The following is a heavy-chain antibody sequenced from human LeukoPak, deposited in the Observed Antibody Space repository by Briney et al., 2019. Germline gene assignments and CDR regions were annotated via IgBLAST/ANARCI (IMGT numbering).Heavy chain of an antibody. V-gene: IGHV3-23*01. CDR3: AKAPYSTSWYDWGRLDY. CDR1: GFTFSSYA. J-gene: IGHJ4*02. CDR2: ISGSGGGT. Sequence: GGSLRLSCAASGFTFSSYAMSWVRQAPGKGLEWVSTISGSGGGTYYADSVKGRFTISRDNSKNTLYLQMNSLRADDTAVYYCAKAPYSTSWYDWGRLDYWGQGTLVTVSS. D-gene: IGHD6-13*01.